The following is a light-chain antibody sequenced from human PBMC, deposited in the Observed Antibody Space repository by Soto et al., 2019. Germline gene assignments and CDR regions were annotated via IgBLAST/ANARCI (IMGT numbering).Light chain of an antibody. V-gene: IGKV3-15*01. Sequence: EIVMTQSPATLSVSPGERATLSCRASQTVNTNLAWYQQKPGQPPRLLIYGASTRATGFPARFSGSGSGTEFTLTISSLQSEDFAVYYCQQYNNWYTFGQGTKVDIK. CDR1: QTVNTN. J-gene: IGKJ2*01. CDR2: GAS. CDR3: QQYNNWYT.